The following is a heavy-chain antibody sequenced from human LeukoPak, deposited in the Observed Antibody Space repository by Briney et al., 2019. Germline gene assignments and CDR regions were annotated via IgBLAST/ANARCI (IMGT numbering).Heavy chain of an antibody. Sequence: GESLKISCKGSGYSFTSYWIGWVRQMPGKGLEWMGIIYPGDSDTRYSPSFQGQVTISADKSISTAYLQWSSLKASDTAMYYCARQAPHYYDSSGYIDYWGQGTLVTVSS. CDR1: GYSFTSYW. J-gene: IGHJ4*02. D-gene: IGHD3-22*01. V-gene: IGHV5-51*01. CDR3: ARQAPHYYDSSGYIDY. CDR2: IYPGDSDT.